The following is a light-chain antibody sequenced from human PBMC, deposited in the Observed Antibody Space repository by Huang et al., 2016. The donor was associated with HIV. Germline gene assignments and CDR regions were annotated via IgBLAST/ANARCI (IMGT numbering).Light chain of an antibody. J-gene: IGKJ4*01. Sequence: EIVLTQSPATLSLSPGERVTLSCRASQSVSSYLAWYQQKPGQAPRLLIYDASNRATGIPARCSGSGSGTDFTLTISSLEPEDFAVYYCQQRSNWAPITFGGGTKVEIK. CDR1: QSVSSY. CDR2: DAS. V-gene: IGKV3-11*01. CDR3: QQRSNWAPIT.